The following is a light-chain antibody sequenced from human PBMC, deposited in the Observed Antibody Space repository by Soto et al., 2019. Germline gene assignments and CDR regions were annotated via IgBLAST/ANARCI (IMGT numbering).Light chain of an antibody. CDR2: EVA. J-gene: IGLJ2*01. Sequence: QSALTQPASASGSPGQSITISCTGTSTDPATYDLVSWYQQHPGKAPQLIIYEVAKRPSGLSARFSGSQSGDTASLTISGLQAADEAYYYCCARLFGGGTKLTVL. V-gene: IGLV2-23*02. CDR3: CARL. CDR1: STDPATYDL.